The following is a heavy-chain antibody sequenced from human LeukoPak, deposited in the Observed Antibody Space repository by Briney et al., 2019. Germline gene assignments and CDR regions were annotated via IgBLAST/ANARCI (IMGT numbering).Heavy chain of an antibody. V-gene: IGHV4-61*09. J-gene: IGHJ6*03. Sequence: SETLSLTCTVSGGSISSTSYYWSWIRQPAGKGLEWIGHIYTTGSTNYNPSLKSRVTISVDTSKNQFSLKLSSVTAADTAVYYCAREGKDIVVVPAAMRYYYYMDVWGKGTTVTISS. CDR3: AREGKDIVVVPAAMRYYYYMDV. D-gene: IGHD2-2*01. CDR1: GGSISSTSYY. CDR2: IYTTGST.